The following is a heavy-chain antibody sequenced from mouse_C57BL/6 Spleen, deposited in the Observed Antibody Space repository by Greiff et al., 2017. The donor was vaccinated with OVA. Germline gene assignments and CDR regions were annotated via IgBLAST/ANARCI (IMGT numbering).Heavy chain of an antibody. Sequence: DVQLVESGGGLVKPGGSLKLSCAASGFTFSDYGMHWVRQAPEKGLEWVAYISSGSSTIYYADTVKGRFTISRDNAKNTLFLQMTSLRSEDTAMYYCARNYGSLRYFDYWGQGTTLTVSS. J-gene: IGHJ2*01. CDR3: ARNYGSLRYFDY. CDR2: ISSGSSTI. D-gene: IGHD1-1*01. CDR1: GFTFSDYG. V-gene: IGHV5-17*01.